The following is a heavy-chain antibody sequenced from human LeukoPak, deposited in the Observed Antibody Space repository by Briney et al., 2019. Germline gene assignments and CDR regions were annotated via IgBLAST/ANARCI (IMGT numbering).Heavy chain of an antibody. J-gene: IGHJ6*02. V-gene: IGHV4-4*07. CDR3: ARGVATIPDYYYYYGMDV. CDR1: GGSISSYY. Sequence: PSETLSLTCTVSGGSISSYYWSWIRQPAGKGLEWIGRIYTSGSTNYNPSLKSRVTMSVDTSKNQFSLKLSSVTAADMAVYYCARGVATIPDYYYYYGMDVWGQGTTVTVSS. CDR2: IYTSGST. D-gene: IGHD5-12*01.